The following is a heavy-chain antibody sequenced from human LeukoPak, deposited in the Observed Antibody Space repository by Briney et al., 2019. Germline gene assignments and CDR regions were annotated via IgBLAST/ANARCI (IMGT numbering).Heavy chain of an antibody. J-gene: IGHJ4*02. CDR1: GGSFSGYY. Sequence: SETLSLTCAVYGGSFSGYYWSWIRQPPGRGLEWIGEINHSGSTNYNPPLKSRATISVDTSKNQFSLKLSSVTAADTAVYYCARVVVGATVSYYFDYWGQGTLVTVSS. V-gene: IGHV4-34*01. D-gene: IGHD1-26*01. CDR2: INHSGST. CDR3: ARVVVGATVSYYFDY.